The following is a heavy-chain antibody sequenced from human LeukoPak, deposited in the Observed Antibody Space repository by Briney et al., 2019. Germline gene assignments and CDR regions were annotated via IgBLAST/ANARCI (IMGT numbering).Heavy chain of an antibody. CDR2: INAGNGNT. Sequence: ASVKVSCKASGYTFTSYAMHWVRQAPGQRLEWMGWINAGNGNTKYSQKFQGRVTITRDTSASTAYMELSSLRSVDTAVYYCARRSIAVGVLDYWGQGTLVTVSS. CDR3: ARRSIAVGVLDY. V-gene: IGHV1-3*01. J-gene: IGHJ4*02. D-gene: IGHD6-19*01. CDR1: GYTFTSYA.